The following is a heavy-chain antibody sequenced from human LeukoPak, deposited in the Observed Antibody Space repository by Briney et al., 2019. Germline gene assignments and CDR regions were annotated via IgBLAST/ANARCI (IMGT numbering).Heavy chain of an antibody. Sequence: SVRVSFKASGGTFIIYAISWVRQAPGQGGEWVGGIIPIFATATYAQKFHVRVTITTDESTSTAYMELSSLSSEHTAVYYCARVPYYDILTGYYSLDYWGQGTLVTVSS. V-gene: IGHV1-69*05. D-gene: IGHD3-9*01. CDR2: IIPIFATA. CDR3: ARVPYYDILTGYYSLDY. CDR1: GGTFIIYA. J-gene: IGHJ4*02.